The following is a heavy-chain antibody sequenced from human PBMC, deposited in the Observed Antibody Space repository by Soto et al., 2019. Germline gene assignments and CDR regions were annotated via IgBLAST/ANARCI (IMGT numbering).Heavy chain of an antibody. CDR1: GYSFTSYW. Sequence: PGESLKISCKGSGYSFTSYWISWVRRMPGKGLEWMGRIDPSDSYTNYSPSFQGHVTISADKSISTAYLQWSSLKASDTAMYYCARRRLVIHPGPYGMDVWGQGTTVTVSS. V-gene: IGHV5-10-1*01. CDR3: ARRRLVIHPGPYGMDV. J-gene: IGHJ6*02. D-gene: IGHD3-9*01. CDR2: IDPSDSYT.